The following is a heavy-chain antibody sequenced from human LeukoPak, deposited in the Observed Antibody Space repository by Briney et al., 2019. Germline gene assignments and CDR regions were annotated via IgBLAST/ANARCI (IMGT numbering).Heavy chain of an antibody. CDR2: IRRRANSYTT. CDR1: GFTFRDYI. J-gene: IGHJ3*02. D-gene: IGHD3-16*01. Sequence: GGSLRLSCSASGFTFRDYILDWVRQAPGKGLEWVGRIRRRANSYTTEYAASVKDRFSISRDDSKNSLYLHMNSVKTEDAAVHHCTRDGGENGKTAFDIWGQGTWSPSLQ. CDR3: TRDGGENGKTAFDI. V-gene: IGHV3-72*01.